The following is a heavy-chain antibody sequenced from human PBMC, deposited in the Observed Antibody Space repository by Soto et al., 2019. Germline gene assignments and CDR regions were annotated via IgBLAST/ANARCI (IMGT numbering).Heavy chain of an antibody. CDR3: AKALTRLVTNHWFDP. CDR1: GFTFSSYA. V-gene: IGHV3-23*01. Sequence: GGSLRLSCAASGFTFSSYAMSWVRQAPGKGLEWVSAISGSGGSTYYADSVKGRFTISRDNSKNTLYLQMNSLRAEDTAVYYCAKALTRLVTNHWFDPLGQGTLVTVSS. J-gene: IGHJ5*02. D-gene: IGHD6-19*01. CDR2: ISGSGGST.